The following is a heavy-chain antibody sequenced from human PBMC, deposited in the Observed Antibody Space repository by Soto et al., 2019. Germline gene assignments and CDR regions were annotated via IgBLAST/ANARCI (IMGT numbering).Heavy chain of an antibody. CDR2: ISYDGSNK. J-gene: IGHJ4*02. CDR1: GFTFSSYA. V-gene: IGHV3-30-3*01. Sequence: QVQLVESGGGVVQPGRSLRLSCAASGFTFSSYAMHWVRQAPGKGLEWVAVISYDGSNKYYADSVKSRFTISRDNSKNALYLQMNSLRAEDTAVYYCARESRDGYNCDFCGQGTLFTVSS. CDR3: ARESRDGYNCDF. D-gene: IGHD2-21*01.